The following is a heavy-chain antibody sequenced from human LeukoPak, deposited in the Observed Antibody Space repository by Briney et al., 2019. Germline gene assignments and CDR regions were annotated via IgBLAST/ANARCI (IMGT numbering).Heavy chain of an antibody. V-gene: IGHV4-59*01. D-gene: IGHD6-19*01. CDR3: ARGPVAGPGDY. CDR2: IYYSGST. CDR1: GGSISSYY. Sequence: SETLSLTCTVSGGSISSYYWSWIRQPPGKGLEWIGYIYYSGSTNYNPSLKSRVTISVDTSKNQFSLKLSSVTAADTAVYYRARGPVAGPGDYWGQGTLVTVSS. J-gene: IGHJ4*02.